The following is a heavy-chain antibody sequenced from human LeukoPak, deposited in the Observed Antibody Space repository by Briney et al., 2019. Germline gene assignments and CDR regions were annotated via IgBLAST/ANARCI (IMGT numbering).Heavy chain of an antibody. V-gene: IGHV4-34*01. CDR2: INHSGST. D-gene: IGHD2-21*02. J-gene: IGHJ4*02. CDR1: GGSFSGYY. CDR3: ARSLYVVTAIRY. Sequence: SETLSLTCAVYGGSFSGYYWSWIRQPPGKGLEWIGEINHSGSTNYNPSLKSRVTISVDTSKNQFSLKLSSVTAADTAVYYCARSLYVVTAIRYWGQGTLVTVSS.